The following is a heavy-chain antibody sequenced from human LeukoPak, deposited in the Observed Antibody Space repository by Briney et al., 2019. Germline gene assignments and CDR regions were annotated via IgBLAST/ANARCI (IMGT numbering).Heavy chain of an antibody. CDR1: GFTFSSYS. CDR2: ISSSSSYI. J-gene: IGHJ5*02. CDR3: ARDRPPNWFDP. V-gene: IGHV3-21*01. Sequence: GGSLRLSCAASGFTFSSYSMNWVRQAPGKGLEWVSSISSSSSYIYYADSVKGRFAISRDNAKNSLYLQMNSLRAEDTAVYYCARDRPPNWFDPWGQGTLVTVSS. D-gene: IGHD6-6*01.